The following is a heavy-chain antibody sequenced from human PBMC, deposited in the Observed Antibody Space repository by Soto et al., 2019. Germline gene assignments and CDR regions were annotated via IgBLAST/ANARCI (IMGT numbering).Heavy chain of an antibody. CDR1: GFTFSSYG. D-gene: IGHD3-10*01. CDR3: ARDPSITMVRGVIIYNAFDI. J-gene: IGHJ3*02. CDR2: IWYDGSNK. Sequence: QVQLVESGGGVVQPGRSLRLSCAASGFTFSSYGMHWVRQAPGKGLEWVAVIWYDGSNKYYADSVKGRFTISRDNSKNTLYLQMNSLRAEDTAVYYCARDPSITMVRGVIIYNAFDIWGQGTMVTVSS. V-gene: IGHV3-33*01.